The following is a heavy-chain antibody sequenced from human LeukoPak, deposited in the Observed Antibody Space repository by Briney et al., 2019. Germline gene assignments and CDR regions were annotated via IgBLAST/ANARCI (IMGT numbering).Heavy chain of an antibody. J-gene: IGHJ3*02. CDR3: ARPGNYDFWSGYRTSLEDAFDI. V-gene: IGHV1-18*01. CDR1: GYTFTSYG. CDR2: ISAYNGNT. Sequence: ASVKVSCKASGYTFTSYGISWVRQAPGQGLERMGWISAYNGNTNYAQKLQGRVTMTTDTSTSTAYMELRSLRSDDTAVYYCARPGNYDFWSGYRTSLEDAFDIWGQGTMVTVSS. D-gene: IGHD3-3*01.